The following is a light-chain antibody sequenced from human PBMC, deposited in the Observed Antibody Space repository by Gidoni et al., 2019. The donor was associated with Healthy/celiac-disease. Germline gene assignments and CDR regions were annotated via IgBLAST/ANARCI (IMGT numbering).Light chain of an antibody. CDR1: QSISSY. CDR3: QQSYSTPLYT. CDR2: AAS. J-gene: IGKJ2*01. V-gene: IGKV1-39*01. Sequence: DIQMTQSPSSLSALVGDRFTITCRASQSISSYLNWYQQKPGKAPKLLIYAASSLSSGVPSRFSGSGSWTAFTLTISSLQPADFATYYCQQSYSTPLYTFGQGTKLEIK.